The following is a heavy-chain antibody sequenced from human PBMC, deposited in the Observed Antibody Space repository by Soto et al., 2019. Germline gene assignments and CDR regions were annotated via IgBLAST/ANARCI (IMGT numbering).Heavy chain of an antibody. CDR2: VSYDGSNK. CDR3: ALETYYPETSVYSPGY. CDR1: GFTFSTYG. V-gene: IGHV3-30*03. J-gene: IGHJ4*02. Sequence: GGSLRLSCAASGFTFSTYGMHWVRQAPGKGLEWVAVVSYDGSNKYYADSVKGRFTISRDNSKNTLNLQMNSLRAEDTAVYYCALETYYPETSVYSPGYWGQGTLVTVSS. D-gene: IGHD3-22*01.